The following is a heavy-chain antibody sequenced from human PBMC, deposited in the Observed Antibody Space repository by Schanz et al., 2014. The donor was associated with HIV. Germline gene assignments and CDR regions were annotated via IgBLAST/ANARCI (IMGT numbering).Heavy chain of an antibody. Sequence: QVHLVQSGAEVKKPGASVRVSCETSGYTFSDYDINWVRQAPGQGLEWMGWINPNSGGTNYAQKFQGRVTMTRDTSISTAYMELRSLRSDDTAVYYCARGARYGMDVWGQGTTVTVSS. CDR1: GYTFSDYD. CDR2: INPNSGGT. J-gene: IGHJ6*02. V-gene: IGHV1-2*02. CDR3: ARGARYGMDV.